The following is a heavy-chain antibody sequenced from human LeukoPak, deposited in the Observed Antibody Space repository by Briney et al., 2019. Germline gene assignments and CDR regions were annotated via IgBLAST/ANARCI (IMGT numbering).Heavy chain of an antibody. CDR3: ARARGQWLVESYYYYMDV. V-gene: IGHV1-2*02. J-gene: IGHJ6*03. CDR1: GYTFTGYY. D-gene: IGHD6-19*01. Sequence: ASVTVSCKASGYTFTGYYMHWVRQAPGQGLEWMGWINPNSGGTNYAQKFQGRVTMTRDTSISTAYMELSRLRSDDTAVYYCARARGQWLVESYYYYMDVWGKGTTVTVSS. CDR2: INPNSGGT.